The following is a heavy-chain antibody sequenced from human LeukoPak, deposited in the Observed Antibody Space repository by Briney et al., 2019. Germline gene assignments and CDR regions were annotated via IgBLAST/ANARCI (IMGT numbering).Heavy chain of an antibody. CDR1: GGSISSYY. CDR3: ARGPNSSYYFDY. D-gene: IGHD1-1*01. Sequence: SETLSLTCTVAGGSISSYYWSWIRQPPGKGLEWIGYIYYSGSTNYNPSLKSRVTISVDTSKNQFSLKLSSVTAADTAVYYCARGPNSSYYFDYWGQGTLVTVSS. J-gene: IGHJ4*02. V-gene: IGHV4-59*08. CDR2: IYYSGST.